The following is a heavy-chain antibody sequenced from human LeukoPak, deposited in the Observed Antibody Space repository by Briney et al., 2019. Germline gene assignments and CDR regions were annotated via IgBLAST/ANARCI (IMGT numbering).Heavy chain of an antibody. CDR2: ISGSGGST. V-gene: IGHV3-23*01. CDR3: ARVITMVRGVIYYGMDV. D-gene: IGHD3-10*01. Sequence: QPGGSLRLSCAASGFTFSSYAMSWVRQAPGKGLEWVSAISGSGGSTYYADSVKGRFTISRDNSKNTLYLQMNSLRAEDTAVYYCARVITMVRGVIYYGMDVWGQGTTVTVSS. J-gene: IGHJ6*02. CDR1: GFTFSSYA.